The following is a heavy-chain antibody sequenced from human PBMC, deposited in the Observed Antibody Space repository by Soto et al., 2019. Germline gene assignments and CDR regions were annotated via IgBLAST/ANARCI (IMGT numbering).Heavy chain of an antibody. CDR2: ISAYNGNT. Sequence: ASVKVSCKASGYTFTSYGISWVRQAPGQGLEWMGWISAYNGNTNYAQKLQGRVTMTTDTSTSTAYMELRSLRSGDTAVYYCARDAANYYGSGSYSDYWGQGTLVTVSS. CDR1: GYTFTSYG. D-gene: IGHD3-10*01. V-gene: IGHV1-18*01. J-gene: IGHJ4*02. CDR3: ARDAANYYGSGSYSDY.